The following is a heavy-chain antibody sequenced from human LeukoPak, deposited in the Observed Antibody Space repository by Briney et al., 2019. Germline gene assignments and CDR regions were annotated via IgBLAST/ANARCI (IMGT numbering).Heavy chain of an antibody. D-gene: IGHD6-6*01. CDR3: ARSSYSSSSSV. J-gene: IGHJ3*01. V-gene: IGHV3-30*03. CDR2: ISYDGSNK. CDR1: GFTFSSYG. Sequence: GGSLRLSCAASGFTFSSYGMHWVRQAPGKGLEWVAVISYDGSNKYYADSVKGRFTISRDNSKNTLYLQMNSLRAEDTAVYYCARSSYSSSSSVWGQGTMVTVSS.